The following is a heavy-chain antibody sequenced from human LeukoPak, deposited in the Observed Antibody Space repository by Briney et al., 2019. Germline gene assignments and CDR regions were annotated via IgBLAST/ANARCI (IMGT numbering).Heavy chain of an antibody. Sequence: SVKVSCKASGGTFSSYAISWVRQAPGQGLEWMGGIIPIFGTANYAQKFQGRVTITADESTSTAHMELSSLRSEDTAVYYCARDGGYSGYDYYFDYWGQGTLVTVSS. CDR1: GGTFSSYA. J-gene: IGHJ4*02. V-gene: IGHV1-69*13. CDR2: IIPIFGTA. D-gene: IGHD5-12*01. CDR3: ARDGGYSGYDYYFDY.